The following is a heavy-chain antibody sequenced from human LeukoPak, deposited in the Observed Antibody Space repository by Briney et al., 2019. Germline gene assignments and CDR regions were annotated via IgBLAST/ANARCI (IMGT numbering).Heavy chain of an antibody. CDR2: ISSNGGST. CDR3: ARDLLRYFDSANY. D-gene: IGHD3-9*01. Sequence: GGSLRLSCAASGFTFSSYAMHWVRQAPGKGLEYVSAISSNGGSTYYANSVKGRFTISRDNSKDTLYLQMNSLRDEDTAVYYCARDLLRYFDSANYWGQGTLVTVSS. J-gene: IGHJ4*02. V-gene: IGHV3-64*01. CDR1: GFTFSSYA.